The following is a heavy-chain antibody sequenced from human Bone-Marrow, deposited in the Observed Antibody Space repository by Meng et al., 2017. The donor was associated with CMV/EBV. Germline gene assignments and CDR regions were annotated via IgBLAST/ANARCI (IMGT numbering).Heavy chain of an antibody. J-gene: IGHJ4*02. CDR3: AKEGAGLTGNFDY. D-gene: IGHD1-20*01. CDR2: ISSSGSTI. Sequence: GSLRLSCAASGFTFSSYEMNWVRQAPGKGLEWVSYISSSGSTIYYADSVKGRFTISRDNSKNTLYLQMNSLRAEDTAVYYCAKEGAGLTGNFDYWGQGTLVTVSS. V-gene: IGHV3-48*03. CDR1: GFTFSSYE.